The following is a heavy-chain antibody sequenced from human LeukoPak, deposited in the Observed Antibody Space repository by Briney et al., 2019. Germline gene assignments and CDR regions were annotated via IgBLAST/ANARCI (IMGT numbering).Heavy chain of an antibody. J-gene: IGHJ4*02. CDR2: IRRKTYGGTT. CDR3: TRRNGGDRLYYFDY. D-gene: IGHD2-21*01. Sequence: GGSLRLSCTASGFTFGDYAMSWVRQAPGKGLEGVGFIRRKTYGGTTEYAASVKGRFTISRDDSKSITYLQMNSLKTEDTAVYYCTRRNGGDRLYYFDYWDQGTLVTVSS. V-gene: IGHV3-49*04. CDR1: GFTFGDYA.